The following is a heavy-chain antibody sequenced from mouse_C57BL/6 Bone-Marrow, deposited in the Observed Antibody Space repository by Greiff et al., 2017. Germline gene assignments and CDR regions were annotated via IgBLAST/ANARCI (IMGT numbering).Heavy chain of an antibody. CDR3: AREVTTVVASFDY. CDR1: GYTFPDYY. V-gene: IGHV1-26*01. Sequence: VQLQQSGPELVKPGASVKISCKASGYTFPDYYMNWVKQSHGKSLEWIGDINPNNGGTSYNQKFKGKATLTVDKSSSTAYMELRRLTSEDSAVYYCAREVTTVVASFDYWCQGTTLTVSS. J-gene: IGHJ2*01. CDR2: INPNNGGT. D-gene: IGHD1-1*01.